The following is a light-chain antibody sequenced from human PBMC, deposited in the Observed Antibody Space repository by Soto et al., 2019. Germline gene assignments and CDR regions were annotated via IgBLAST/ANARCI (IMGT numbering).Light chain of an antibody. CDR1: QDISNY. V-gene: IGKV1-33*01. J-gene: IGKJ5*01. CDR3: QQYDNLPVT. CDR2: DAS. Sequence: DIPMTQSPSSLSASVGDRVTITCPASQDISNYLNWYQQKPGKAPKLLIYDASNLETGVPSRFSGSGSGTDFTSTISSLQPEDIATYYCQQYDNLPVTFGQGTRLEIK.